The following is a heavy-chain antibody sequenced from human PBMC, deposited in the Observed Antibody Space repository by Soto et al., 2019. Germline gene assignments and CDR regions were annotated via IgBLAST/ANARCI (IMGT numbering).Heavy chain of an antibody. Sequence: QVQLVESGGGVVQPGGSLRVSCAASGFTFSDYAMHWVRQAPGKGLEWVAFISYDGSLKYYADSVKGRFTTSRDNSQNTLYLQMNSRRPEDTAVYYCARDVPLGHWGQGALVTVSS. J-gene: IGHJ1*01. D-gene: IGHD3-16*01. V-gene: IGHV3-30-3*01. CDR1: GFTFSDYA. CDR3: ARDVPLGH. CDR2: ISYDGSLK.